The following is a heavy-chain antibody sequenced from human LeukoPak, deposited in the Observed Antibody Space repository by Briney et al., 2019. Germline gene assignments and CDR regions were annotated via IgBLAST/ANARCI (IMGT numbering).Heavy chain of an antibody. CDR1: GFTVSSNY. J-gene: IGHJ4*02. CDR3: AKSRRYSYGLFDY. D-gene: IGHD5-18*01. V-gene: IGHV3-23*01. CDR2: ISGSGGST. Sequence: PGGSLRLSCAASGFTVSSNYMSWVRQAPGKGLEWVSAISGSGGSTYYADSVKGRFTISRDNSKNTLYLQMNSLRAEDTAVYYCAKSRRYSYGLFDYWGQGTLVTVSS.